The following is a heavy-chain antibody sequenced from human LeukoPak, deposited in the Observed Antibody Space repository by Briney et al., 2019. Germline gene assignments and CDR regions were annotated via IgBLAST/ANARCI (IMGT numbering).Heavy chain of an antibody. D-gene: IGHD3-16*02. J-gene: IGHJ4*02. CDR2: ISSSGSTI. CDR3: ASPTYYDYVWGSYRTPSH. V-gene: IGHV3-11*04. CDR1: GFTFSDYY. Sequence: GGSLRLSCAASGFTFSDYYMSWIRQAPGRGLEWVSYISSSGSTIYYADSVKGRFTISRDNAKNSLYLQMNSLRAEDTAVYYCASPTYYDYVWGSYRTPSHWGQGTLVTVSS.